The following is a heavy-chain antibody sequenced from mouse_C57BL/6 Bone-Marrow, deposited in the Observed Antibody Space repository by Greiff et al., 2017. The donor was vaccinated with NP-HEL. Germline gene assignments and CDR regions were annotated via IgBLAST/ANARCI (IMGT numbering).Heavy chain of an antibody. CDR2: IYPGSGST. CDR3: ARDYYGSSSDFDV. CDR1: GYTFTSYW. J-gene: IGHJ1*03. V-gene: IGHV1-55*01. D-gene: IGHD1-1*01. Sequence: QVQLQQPGAELVKPGASVKMSCKASGYTFTSYWITWVKQRPGQGLEWIGDIYPGSGSTNYNEKFKSKATLTVDTSSSTAYMQLSSLTSEDSAVYYGARDYYGSSSDFDVWGTGTTVTVSS.